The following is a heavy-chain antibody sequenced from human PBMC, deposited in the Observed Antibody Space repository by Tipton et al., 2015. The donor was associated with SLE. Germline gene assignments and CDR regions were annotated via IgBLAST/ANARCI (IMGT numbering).Heavy chain of an antibody. CDR3: AKSPNPAILWPTPTLFDY. CDR2: INSDGSSR. V-gene: IGHV3-74*01. Sequence: SLRLSCAASGFMFSTYGMIWVRQAPGKGLQWVSRINSDGSSRSYADSVKGRFTISRDNAKKSLYLQMNSLKPEDTALYYCAKSPNPAILWPTPTLFDYWGRGTLVTVSS. CDR1: GFMFSTYG. D-gene: IGHD3-10*01. J-gene: IGHJ4*02.